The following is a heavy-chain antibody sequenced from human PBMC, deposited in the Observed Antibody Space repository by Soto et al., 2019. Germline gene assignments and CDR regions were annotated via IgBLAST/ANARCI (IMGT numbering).Heavy chain of an antibody. V-gene: IGHV3-48*01. D-gene: IGHD3-22*01. Sequence: GGSLRLSCAASGFTFSSYSMNWVRQAPGKGLEWVSYISSATTTIYYADSVKGRFTISRDNAKNSLYLQMNSLRAEDTAVYYCARGDYYDTSGTFSDASDFWGRGTRVTV. CDR3: ARGDYYDTSGTFSDASDF. J-gene: IGHJ3*01. CDR1: GFTFSSYS. CDR2: ISSATTTI.